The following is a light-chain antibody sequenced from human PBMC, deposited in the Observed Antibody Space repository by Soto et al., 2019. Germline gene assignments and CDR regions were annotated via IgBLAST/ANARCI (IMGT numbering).Light chain of an antibody. CDR2: WAS. V-gene: IGKV4-1*01. CDR1: QSVLYSSDNKNY. CDR3: QQYYSAPFT. Sequence: DIVMTQSPDSLAVSLGEWTTINCKSSQSVLYSSDNKNYLAWYQQKPGQPPKLLIYWASTRESGVPDRFSGSGSGKDFTLTISYLKAEDVAVYYCQQYYSAPFTLGPGTKVDIK. J-gene: IGKJ3*01.